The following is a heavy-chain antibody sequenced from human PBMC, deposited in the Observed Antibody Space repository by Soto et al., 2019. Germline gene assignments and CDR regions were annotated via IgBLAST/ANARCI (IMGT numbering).Heavy chain of an antibody. D-gene: IGHD6-13*01. Sequence: EVQLMESGGGLVQPGGSLRLSCAASEFSFSSYALNWVRQAPGKGLEWVSAISATGTTTYYADSVKGRFTISRDNSKRTLLLQMDSLSPEETAVDYCATYSSPFDYGGQGTLVTVSS. CDR2: ISATGTTT. CDR1: EFSFSSYA. J-gene: IGHJ4*02. V-gene: IGHV3-23*01. CDR3: ATYSSPFDY.